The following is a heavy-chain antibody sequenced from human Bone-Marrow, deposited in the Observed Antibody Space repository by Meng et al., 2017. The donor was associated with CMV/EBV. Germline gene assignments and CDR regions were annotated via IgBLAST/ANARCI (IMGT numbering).Heavy chain of an antibody. V-gene: IGHV3-9*01. Sequence: GGSLRLSCVASGFTFDDYAMHWVRQAPGTGLEWVSGITWNSGRTGYADSVKGRFTISRDNAKNSLYLQMNSLRPEDTALYYCAKADCGGNCPFDYWGQGTRVTVSS. D-gene: IGHD2-21*01. J-gene: IGHJ4*02. CDR2: ITWNSGRT. CDR1: GFTFDDYA. CDR3: AKADCGGNCPFDY.